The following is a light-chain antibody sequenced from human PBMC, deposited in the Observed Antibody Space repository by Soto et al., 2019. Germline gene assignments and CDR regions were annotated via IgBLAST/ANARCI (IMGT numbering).Light chain of an antibody. CDR3: GTWDSSLSAVV. CDR1: SSNIGNNF. J-gene: IGLJ3*02. CDR2: END. V-gene: IGLV1-51*02. Sequence: QSVLTQPPSVSAAPRQKVTISCSGSSSNIGNNFVSWYQHLPGTAPKLLIFENDKLPSGIPDRFSASKSGTSATLGITRLQTGDEADYYCGTWDSSLSAVVFGGGTKLTVL.